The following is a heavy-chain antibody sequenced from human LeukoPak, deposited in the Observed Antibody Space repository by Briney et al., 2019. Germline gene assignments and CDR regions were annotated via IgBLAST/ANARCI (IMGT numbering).Heavy chain of an antibody. J-gene: IGHJ5*02. D-gene: IGHD3-10*01. V-gene: IGHV4-34*01. Sequence: SETLSLTCAVYGGSFSHYYWSWIRQPPGKGLEWIGEINHSGSTNYNPSLKSRVTVSVDTSKNQFSLKLSSVTAADTAVYYCARHRRKNYYASGSYVNVWFDPWGQGTLVTVSS. CDR3: ARHRRKNYYASGSYVNVWFDP. CDR2: INHSGST. CDR1: GGSFSHYY.